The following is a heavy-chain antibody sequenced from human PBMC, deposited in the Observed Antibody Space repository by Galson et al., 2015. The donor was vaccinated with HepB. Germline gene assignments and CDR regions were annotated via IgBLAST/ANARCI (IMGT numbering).Heavy chain of an antibody. J-gene: IGHJ6*03. Sequence: SVKVSCKASGYTFTSYGISWVRQATGQGLEWMGWMNPNSGNTGYAQKFQGRVTMTRNTSISTAYMELSSLRSEDTAVYYCARGPEVLRYFDWLLFDGATIQPYYYYYMDVWGKGTTVTVSS. V-gene: IGHV1-8*02. CDR2: MNPNSGNT. CDR3: ARGPEVLRYFDWLLFDGATIQPYYYYYMDV. CDR1: GYTFTSYG. D-gene: IGHD3-9*01.